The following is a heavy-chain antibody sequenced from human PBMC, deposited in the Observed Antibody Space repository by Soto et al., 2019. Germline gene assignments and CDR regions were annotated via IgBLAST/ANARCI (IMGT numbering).Heavy chain of an antibody. CDR2: IYYSGST. J-gene: IGHJ4*02. D-gene: IGHD6-6*01. Sequence: PSETLSLTCTVSGGSISSSSYYWGWIRQPPGKGLEWIGSIYYSGSTYYNPSLKSRVTISVDTSKNQFSLKLSSVTAADTAVYYCATDTGYSSSSWKTHFDYWGQGTLVTVSS. V-gene: IGHV4-39*01. CDR3: ATDTGYSSSSWKTHFDY. CDR1: GGSISSSSYY.